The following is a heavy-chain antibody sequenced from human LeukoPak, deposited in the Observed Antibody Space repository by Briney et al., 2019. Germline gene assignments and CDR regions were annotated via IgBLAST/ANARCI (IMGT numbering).Heavy chain of an antibody. D-gene: IGHD6-13*01. CDR1: GGSVSSSNL. J-gene: IGHJ5*02. V-gene: IGHV4-4*02. CDR2: IYHSGST. CDR3: ARKSRQQYSSSWTPYNWFDP. Sequence: PSQTLSLTCAVSGGSVSSSNLWRRIRQLPVRALDRIGVIYHSGSTNYNPSLKSRVTISVDKAKDQFSLKLSSVTAADTAVYYCARKSRQQYSSSWTPYNWFDPWGQGTLVTVSS.